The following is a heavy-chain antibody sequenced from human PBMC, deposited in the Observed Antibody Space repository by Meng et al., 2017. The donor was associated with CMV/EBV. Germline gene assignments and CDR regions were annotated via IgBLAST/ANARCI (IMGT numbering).Heavy chain of an antibody. CDR2: IWYDGSNK. CDR1: RFTFSRYG. CDR3: ARDLSNWTEGNWFDP. D-gene: IGHD1-1*01. Sequence: SRFTFSRYGMHWLRPAPEKGLEWVAFIWYDGSNKYYADSVKGRFTISRDNSTNTLYLQMNSLRAADTAVYYCARDLSNWTEGNWFDPWGQGTLVTVSS. V-gene: IGHV3-33*01. J-gene: IGHJ5*02.